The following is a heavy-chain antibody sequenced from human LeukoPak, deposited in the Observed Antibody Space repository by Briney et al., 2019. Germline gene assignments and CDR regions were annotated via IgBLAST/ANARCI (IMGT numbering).Heavy chain of an antibody. J-gene: IGHJ4*02. CDR2: TYYRSKWYT. CDR3: VSRRYDC. V-gene: IGHV6-1*01. D-gene: IGHD5/OR15-5a*01. CDR1: GDSVSSNSAA. Sequence: SQTLSLTSGISGDSVSSNSAAWGWIRQSPSRGLEWLGRTYYRSKWYTEYAVSVKSRIIINPDTSKNQFSLQLNSVTPEDTAVYYCVSRRYDCWGQGTLVTVSS.